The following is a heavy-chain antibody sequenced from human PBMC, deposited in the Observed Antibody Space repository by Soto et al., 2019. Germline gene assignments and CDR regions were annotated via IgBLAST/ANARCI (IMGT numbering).Heavy chain of an antibody. CDR3: ARDWKRYTYGYGCFDS. CDR2: ISYDGNNE. V-gene: IGHV3-30-3*01. J-gene: IGHJ4*02. Sequence: GGSLRLSCTASGFTCSSYAMLWVRQAPGKGLEWVAVISYDGNNEHYADSVKGQFTISRDNSKNTLYLQMHSLRGEDTAVYYCARDWKRYTYGYGCFDSWGQGT. CDR1: GFTCSSYA. D-gene: IGHD5-18*01.